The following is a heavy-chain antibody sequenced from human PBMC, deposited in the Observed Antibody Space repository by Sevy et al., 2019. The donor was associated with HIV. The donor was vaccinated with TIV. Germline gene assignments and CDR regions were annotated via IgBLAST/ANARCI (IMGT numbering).Heavy chain of an antibody. CDR3: ANGITKNWFDP. D-gene: IGHD1-20*01. CDR2: ISGSGGST. CDR1: GFTFSSYA. V-gene: IGHV3-23*01. Sequence: GGSLRLSCAASGFTFSSYAMSWVRQAPGKGLEWVSAISGSGGSTYYADSVKGRFTISRDNSKNTLYLQMNGLRAEDTAVYYCANGITKNWFDPWGQGTLVTVSS. J-gene: IGHJ5*02.